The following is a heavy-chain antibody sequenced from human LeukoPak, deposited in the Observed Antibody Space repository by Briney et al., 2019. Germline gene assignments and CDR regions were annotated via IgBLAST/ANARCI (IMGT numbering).Heavy chain of an antibody. D-gene: IGHD3-10*01. CDR1: GGSISSTRYY. Sequence: PSETLSLTCTVSGGSISSTRYYWSWIRQPPGKGLEWIGEINHRGSTNYNPSLKSRVTVSVDTSKNQFSLNLTSVTAADTAVYYCARPGRGVISFDYWGQGTLVTVSS. V-gene: IGHV4-39*07. CDR3: ARPGRGVISFDY. CDR2: INHRGST. J-gene: IGHJ4*02.